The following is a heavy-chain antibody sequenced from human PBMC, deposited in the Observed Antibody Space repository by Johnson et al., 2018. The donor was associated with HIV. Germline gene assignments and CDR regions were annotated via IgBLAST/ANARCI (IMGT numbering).Heavy chain of an antibody. CDR1: GFTFSSYA. CDR3: AREELEPDVFDI. J-gene: IGHJ3*02. D-gene: IGHD1-1*01. V-gene: IGHV3-30-3*01. Sequence: QVQLVESGGGVVQPGMSLRLSCAASGFTFSSYAMHWVRQAPGKGLEWVALISYDGTNKYYADSVKGRFTISRANSKNTLYLQMNSLRAEDTAVYYCAREELEPDVFDIWGQGTMVTVSS. CDR2: ISYDGTNK.